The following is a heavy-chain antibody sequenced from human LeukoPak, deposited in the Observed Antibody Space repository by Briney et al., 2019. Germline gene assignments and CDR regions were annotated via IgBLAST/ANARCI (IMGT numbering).Heavy chain of an antibody. V-gene: IGHV4-39*01. J-gene: IGHJ4*02. CDR3: ARQYYDILTGYPYYFDY. Sequence: ASETLSLTCTVSGGSISNSSYYWGWIRQPPGKGLEWIGAIYYSGSTYFDPSLKSRVTMSVDTSKSQFSLKLSSVTATDTAVYFCARQYYDILTGYPYYFDYWGQGTLVTVSS. D-gene: IGHD3-9*01. CDR2: IYYSGST. CDR1: GGSISNSSYY.